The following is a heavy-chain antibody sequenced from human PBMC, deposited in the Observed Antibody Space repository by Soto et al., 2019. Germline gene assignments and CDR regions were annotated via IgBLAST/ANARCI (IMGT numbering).Heavy chain of an antibody. CDR3: AGDWNGDKYFDY. J-gene: IGHJ4*02. D-gene: IGHD4-17*01. CDR2: IFGDGNT. CDR1: EFKVTNGH. V-gene: IGHV3-53*01. Sequence: PGGSLRLSCAASEFKVTNGHMSWVRQAPGKGLEWVSVIFGDGNTKYGDSVKGRITISRDTSKNTVYLQMNSLRAEDTAVYYCAGDWNGDKYFDYWDQGTLVTVSS.